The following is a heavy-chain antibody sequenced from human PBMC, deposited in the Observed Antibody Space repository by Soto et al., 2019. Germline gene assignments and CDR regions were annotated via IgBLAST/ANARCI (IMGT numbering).Heavy chain of an antibody. CDR1: GGSINIGGYS. CDR2: IYHSGST. Sequence: PSWSLSITCAVSGGSINIGGYSGSSIRQPPGKGLEWIGYIYHSGSTYYNPSLKSRVTISVDRSKNQFSLKLSSVTAADTAVYYWARVGGSFKAASDYWGQATLVTRLL. V-gene: IGHV4-30-2*01. D-gene: IGHD1-26*01. CDR3: ARVGGSFKAASDY. J-gene: IGHJ4*02.